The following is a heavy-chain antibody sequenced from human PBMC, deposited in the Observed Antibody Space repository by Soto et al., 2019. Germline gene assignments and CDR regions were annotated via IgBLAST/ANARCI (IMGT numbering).Heavy chain of an antibody. CDR1: GFSVSSNY. V-gene: IGHV3-66*01. CDR3: ARDDGASPYDY. CDR2: IFGGGSA. Sequence: DVQVVESGGGLVQPGGSLRLSCAASGFSVSSNYMSWVRQAPGKGLEWVSVIFGGGSALYSDSVKGRFIISRDNSKNTLYLQMNSLRVEDTAVYYCARDDGASPYDYWGQGTLVTVSS. D-gene: IGHD3-16*01. J-gene: IGHJ4*02.